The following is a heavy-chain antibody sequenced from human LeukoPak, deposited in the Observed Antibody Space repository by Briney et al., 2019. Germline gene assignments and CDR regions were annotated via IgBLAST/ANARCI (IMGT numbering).Heavy chain of an antibody. CDR2: INAGNGNT. Sequence: ASVKVSCKASGYTFTSYAMHWVRQAPGQRLEWMGWINAGNGNTKYSQKFQGRVTITRDTSASTAYMELSSVRSEDTAVYYCARDGWYNWNDVAFDIWGQGTMVTVSS. D-gene: IGHD1-20*01. CDR3: ARDGWYNWNDVAFDI. J-gene: IGHJ3*02. V-gene: IGHV1-3*01. CDR1: GYTFTSYA.